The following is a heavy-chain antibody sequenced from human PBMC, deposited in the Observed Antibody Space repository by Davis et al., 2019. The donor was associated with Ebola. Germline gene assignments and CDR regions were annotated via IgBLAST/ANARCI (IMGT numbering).Heavy chain of an antibody. CDR3: ARDDYALPRGVFHY. Sequence: PGGSLRLSCAASGFTFSSYAMHWVRQAPGKGLEYVSAISSNGGSTYFADSVKGRFTISRDSSINTLYLQMNSLRPEDTSVYYCARDDYALPRGVFHYWGQGTLVTVSS. D-gene: IGHD3-10*01. J-gene: IGHJ4*02. CDR2: ISSNGGST. CDR1: GFTFSSYA. V-gene: IGHV3-64*04.